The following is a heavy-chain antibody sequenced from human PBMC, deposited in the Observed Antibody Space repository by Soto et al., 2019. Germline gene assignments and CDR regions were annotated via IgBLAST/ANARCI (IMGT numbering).Heavy chain of an antibody. V-gene: IGHV3-30-3*01. CDR2: ISYDGSNK. CDR3: ARLEAVAGFDY. CDR1: GFTFSSYA. J-gene: IGHJ4*02. D-gene: IGHD6-19*01. Sequence: VQLVESGGGVVQPGRSLRLSCAASGFTFSSYAMHWVRQAPGKGLEWVAVISYDGSNKYYADSVKGRFTISRDNSKNTLYLQMNSLRAEDTAVYYCARLEAVAGFDYWGQGTLVTVSS.